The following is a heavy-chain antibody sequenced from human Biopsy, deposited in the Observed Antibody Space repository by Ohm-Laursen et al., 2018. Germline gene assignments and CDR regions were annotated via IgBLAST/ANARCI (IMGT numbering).Heavy chain of an antibody. D-gene: IGHD6-19*01. V-gene: IGHV1-46*01. J-gene: IGHJ4*02. CDR1: GYSFTSYY. CDR2: INPSGSTT. Sequence: GSSVKVSCKASGYSFTSYYMHWVRQAPEQGLEWMGMINPSGSTTSYPQIFQGRVTMTRDTSKSTVYMELSSLRSADTAVYFCARNTGWYGDLYYFDYRGQGTLVTVSS. CDR3: ARNTGWYGDLYYFDY.